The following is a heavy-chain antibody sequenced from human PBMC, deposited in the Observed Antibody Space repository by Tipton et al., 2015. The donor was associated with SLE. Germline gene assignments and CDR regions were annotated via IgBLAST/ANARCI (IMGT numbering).Heavy chain of an antibody. D-gene: IGHD3-10*01. V-gene: IGHV3-33*01. J-gene: IGHJ6*03. CDR2: IWYDGSNK. Sequence: SLRLSCAASGFTFSSHGMHWVRQAPGKGLAWVAVIWYDGSNKYYADSVKGRFTISRDNSKNTLYLQMDSLRAEDTAVYFCARDAEVITRSYYYYMDVWGKGTTVTVSS. CDR3: ARDAEVITRSYYYYMDV. CDR1: GFTFSSHG.